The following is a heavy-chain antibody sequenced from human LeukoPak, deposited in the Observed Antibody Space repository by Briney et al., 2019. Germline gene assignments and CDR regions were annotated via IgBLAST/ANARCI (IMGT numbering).Heavy chain of an antibody. Sequence: GGSLRLSCAASGFTFSGAWMHWVREAPGKGLVWVSRINNDGSTTRHADSVKGRFTISRDNARNTLYLQMNSLRVEDTAVYYCARVSGPGMNEYYHLWGQGTLVTVSS. CDR3: ARVSGPGMNEYYHL. V-gene: IGHV3-74*01. CDR1: GFTFSGAW. CDR2: INNDGSTT. D-gene: IGHD3-10*01. J-gene: IGHJ1*01.